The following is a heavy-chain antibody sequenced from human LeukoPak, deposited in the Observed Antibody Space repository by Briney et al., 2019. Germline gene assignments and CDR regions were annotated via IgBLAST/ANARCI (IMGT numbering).Heavy chain of an antibody. V-gene: IGHV3-30-3*01. CDR3: ARGPGLAMGKGYFDY. D-gene: IGHD5-18*01. CDR2: TSHDEGNK. J-gene: IGHJ4*02. CDR1: GFTFRSYA. Sequence: RGSLRLSCAASGFTFRSYAMSWVRQAPGKGLEWVAATSHDEGNKYYADSVKGRFTISRDNSRNTLYLEVNSLRTDDTAVYYCARGPGLAMGKGYFDYCGQGTLVTVSS.